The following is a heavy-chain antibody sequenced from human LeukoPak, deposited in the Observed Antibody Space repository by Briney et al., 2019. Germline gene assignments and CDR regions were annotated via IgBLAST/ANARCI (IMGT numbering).Heavy chain of an antibody. CDR1: AFTFSTYA. V-gene: IGHV3-23*01. CDR3: ANAVCTTSSCSGSYGMDV. Sequence: GGSLRLSCAASAFTFSTYAMNWVRQAPGKGLEWVSSISSGGGTTYYADSVKGRFTISRDNSKNTLYLQMNSLRPEDTAMYYCANAVCTTSSCSGSYGMDVWGQGTTVAVSS. D-gene: IGHD2-2*01. J-gene: IGHJ6*02. CDR2: ISSGGGTT.